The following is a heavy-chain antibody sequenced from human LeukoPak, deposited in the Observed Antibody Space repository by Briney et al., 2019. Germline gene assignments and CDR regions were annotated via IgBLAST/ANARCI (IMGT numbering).Heavy chain of an antibody. Sequence: GGSLRLSCAASGFTFSSYWMHCVRQAPGKGLVWVSHINSDGRNTNYADSVKGRFTISRDNAKNTLYLQMNSLRAEDTAVYYCARGNYGDYARSCFDYWGQGTLVTVSS. CDR2: INSDGRNT. J-gene: IGHJ4*02. CDR1: GFTFSSYW. V-gene: IGHV3-74*01. CDR3: ARGNYGDYARSCFDY. D-gene: IGHD4-17*01.